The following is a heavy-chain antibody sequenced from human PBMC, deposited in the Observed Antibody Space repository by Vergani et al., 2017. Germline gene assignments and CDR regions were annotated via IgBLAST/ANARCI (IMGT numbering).Heavy chain of an antibody. CDR1: GGSFSGYY. V-gene: IGHV4-34*01. CDR2: INHSGST. Sequence: QVQLQQWGAGLLKPSETLSLTCAVYGGSFSGYYWSWIRQPPGKGLEWIGEINHSGSTNYNPSLKSRVTISVDTSKNQFSLKLSSVTAADTAVYYCARGGRSRARGYSYGYTVFDYWGQGTLVTVSS. D-gene: IGHD5-18*01. J-gene: IGHJ4*02. CDR3: ARGGRSRARGYSYGYTVFDY.